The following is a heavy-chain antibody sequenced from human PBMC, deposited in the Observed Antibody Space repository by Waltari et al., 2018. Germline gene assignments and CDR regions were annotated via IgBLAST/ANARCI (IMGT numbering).Heavy chain of an antibody. CDR3: ANYDFWSGTVHY. CDR1: GGSISRYH. V-gene: IGHV4-59*01. Sequence: QVQLQESGPGLVKPSETLSLPCTFTGGSISRYHWSWIRQAPGKGLEWIGYIYDGGSTNYNPSFKSRVTISVDPSKNQFSLKLSSVTAADTAVYYCANYDFWSGTVHYWGQGTLVTVSS. D-gene: IGHD3-3*01. CDR2: IYDGGST. J-gene: IGHJ4*02.